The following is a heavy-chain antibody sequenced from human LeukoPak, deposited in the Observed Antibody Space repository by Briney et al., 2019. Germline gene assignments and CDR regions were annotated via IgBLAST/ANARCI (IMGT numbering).Heavy chain of an antibody. CDR3: AKQMAVDSSDS. CDR2: ISYDGKNE. Sequence: GGSLRLSCAASGFTFSDYYMSWIRQAPGKGLEWVAVISYDGKNEYYTDSVKGRFTISRDNAKNTLYLQMNSLRAEDTAVYYCAKQMAVDSSDSWGQGTLVTVSS. CDR1: GFTFSDYY. D-gene: IGHD5-24*01. V-gene: IGHV3-30*18. J-gene: IGHJ4*02.